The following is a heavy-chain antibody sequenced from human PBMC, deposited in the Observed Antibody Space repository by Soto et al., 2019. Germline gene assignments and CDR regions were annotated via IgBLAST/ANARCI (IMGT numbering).Heavy chain of an antibody. CDR2: IYYSGST. D-gene: IGHD6-19*01. CDR1: GGSISSSGYY. CDR3: ATQESAVAGTLGYYYYGMGV. V-gene: IGHV4-39*01. Sequence: PSETLSLTCTVSGGSISSSGYYWGWIRQPPGKGLEWIGSIYYSGSTYYNPSLKSRVTISVDTSKNQFSLKLSSVTAADTAVYYFATQESAVAGTLGYYYYGMGVWGQGTTVTVS. J-gene: IGHJ6*02.